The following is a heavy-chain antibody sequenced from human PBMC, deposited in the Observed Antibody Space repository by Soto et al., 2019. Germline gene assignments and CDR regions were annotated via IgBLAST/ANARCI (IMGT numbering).Heavy chain of an antibody. J-gene: IGHJ4*02. CDR3: ARGRGDTGKAWYY. D-gene: IGHD5-18*01. CDR2: MHYSGTT. V-gene: IGHV4-39*02. Sequence: SETLSLTCTVSGGSISSGSYFWGWIRQPPGKGLEWIGSMHYSGTTYYSPSLKSRVTISGDTSKNYFSLKLSSVTAADTAVYYCARGRGDTGKAWYYWGQGNLVTVSS. CDR1: GGSISSGSYF.